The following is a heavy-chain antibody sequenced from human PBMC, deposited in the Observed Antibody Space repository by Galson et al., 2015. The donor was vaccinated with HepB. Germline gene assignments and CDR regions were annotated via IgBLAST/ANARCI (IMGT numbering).Heavy chain of an antibody. Sequence: SVKVSCKASGYTFTSYYMHWVRQAPGQGLEWMGIINPSGGSTSYAQKFQGRVTMTRDTSTSTVYMELSSLRSEDTAVYYCARDRITMVRGVNYYYYMDVWGKGTTVTVSS. CDR3: ARDRITMVRGVNYYYYMDV. J-gene: IGHJ6*03. D-gene: IGHD3-10*01. CDR2: INPSGGST. V-gene: IGHV1-46*01. CDR1: GYTFTSYY.